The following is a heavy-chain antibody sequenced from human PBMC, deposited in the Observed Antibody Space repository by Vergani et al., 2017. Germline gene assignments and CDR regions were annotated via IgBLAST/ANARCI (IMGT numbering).Heavy chain of an antibody. V-gene: IGHV3-23*01. CDR2: INNRGVAK. Sequence: EVQLLESGGGLVQPGGSLRVSCEAFAFKFYSYTMTWVRQAPGKGLEWVSFINNRGVAKYYADAVKGRFIISRDNSKNMLYLQMNSLRVEDTAIYYCAKDDSSSERFLDSWGQGSLVTVSS. J-gene: IGHJ4*02. D-gene: IGHD6-13*01. CDR1: AFKFYSYT. CDR3: AKDDSSSERFLDS.